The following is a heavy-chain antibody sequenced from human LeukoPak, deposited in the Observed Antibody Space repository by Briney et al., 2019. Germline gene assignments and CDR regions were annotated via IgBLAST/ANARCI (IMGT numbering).Heavy chain of an antibody. Sequence: PSQTLSLTCTVSGGSISSGGYYWSWIRQHPGKGLEWIGYIYYSGSTYYNPSLKSRVTISVDTSKNQFSLKLSSVTAADTAVYYCARVVRGYRALYFDYWGQGTLVTVSS. CDR2: IYYSGST. CDR3: ARVVRGYRALYFDY. CDR1: GGSISSGGYY. D-gene: IGHD5-18*01. V-gene: IGHV4-31*03. J-gene: IGHJ4*02.